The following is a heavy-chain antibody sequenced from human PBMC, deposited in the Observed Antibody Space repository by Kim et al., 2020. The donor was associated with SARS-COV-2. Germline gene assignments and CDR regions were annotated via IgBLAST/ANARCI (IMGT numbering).Heavy chain of an antibody. CDR1: GFTFDDYA. CDR2: ISWNSGSI. Sequence: GGSLRLSCAASGFTFDDYAMHWVRQAPGKGLEWVSGISWNSGSIGYADSVKGRFTISRDNAKNSLYLQMNSLRAEDTALYYCAKDIAGIAAAGKRYYYYGMDVWGQGTTVTVSS. V-gene: IGHV3-9*01. D-gene: IGHD6-13*01. J-gene: IGHJ6*02. CDR3: AKDIAGIAAAGKRYYYYGMDV.